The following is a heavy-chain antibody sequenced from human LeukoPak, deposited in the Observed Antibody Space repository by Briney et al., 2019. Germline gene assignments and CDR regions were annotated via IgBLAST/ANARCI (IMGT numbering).Heavy chain of an antibody. V-gene: IGHV4-59*01. CDR3: ARGDTVTTFDT. Sequence: ETLSPTCSVSGGSITSYYWSWIRQPPGKGLEWIGYIYYSGSTNHNPSLKSRVTMPVDTSTNQVSLKLSSVTAADTAIYFCARGDTVTTFDTWSQGTLGTVSS. CDR1: GGSITSYY. J-gene: IGHJ4*02. D-gene: IGHD4-17*01. CDR2: IYYSGST.